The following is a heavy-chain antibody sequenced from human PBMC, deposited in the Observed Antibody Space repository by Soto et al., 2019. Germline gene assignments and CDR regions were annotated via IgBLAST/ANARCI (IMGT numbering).Heavy chain of an antibody. CDR3: ARDYSGSFNWFDP. CDR1: GFTVSSNY. J-gene: IGHJ5*02. CDR2: IYSGGST. Sequence: EVQLVESGGGLIQPGGSLRLSCAASGFTVSSNYMSWVRQAPGKGLEWVSVIYSGGSTYYADSVKGRFTISRDNAKNSLYLQMNSLRVDDTAVYYCARDYSGSFNWFDPWGQGTLVTVSS. V-gene: IGHV3-53*01. D-gene: IGHD1-26*01.